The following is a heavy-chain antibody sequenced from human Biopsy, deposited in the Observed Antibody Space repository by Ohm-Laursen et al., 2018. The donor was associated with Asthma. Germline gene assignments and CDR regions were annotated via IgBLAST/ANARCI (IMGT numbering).Heavy chain of an antibody. V-gene: IGHV3-30*18. CDR2: ISYDGSKR. J-gene: IGHJ6*02. D-gene: IGHD3-10*01. Sequence: SLRLSCAASGFTFSTYAMNWVRQAPGKGLEWVALISYDGSKRHSADSVRGRFTISRDNSKNTLDLQMNSLRAGDTAVYYCAKEFVCFRELGGMDVWGQGTTVTVSS. CDR1: GFTFSTYA. CDR3: AKEFVCFRELGGMDV.